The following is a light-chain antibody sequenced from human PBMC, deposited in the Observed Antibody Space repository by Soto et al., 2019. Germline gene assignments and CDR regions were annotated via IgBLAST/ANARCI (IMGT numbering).Light chain of an antibody. J-gene: IGKJ2*01. CDR3: QQYGSSPPYT. CDR1: QSVSNNY. CDR2: GSS. V-gene: IGKV3-20*01. Sequence: EVVLTQSPGTLSLSPGERATLSCRASQSVSNNYFAWYQQKPGQAPRLLIFGSSDRATGIPDRFSGSGSGTDFTLTISRLEPEDFAVYCCQQYGSSPPYTFGQGTTLEIK.